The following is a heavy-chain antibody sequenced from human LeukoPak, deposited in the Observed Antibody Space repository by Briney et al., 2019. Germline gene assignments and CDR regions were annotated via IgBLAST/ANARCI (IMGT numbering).Heavy chain of an antibody. CDR3: TRDITLTRGGRSDY. J-gene: IGHJ4*02. Sequence: GGSLRLSCAASGFTFCSYWMYWVRQAPGKGLAWVSRINSDGKTTNYADCVKGRFTNYSDNAKNTLYLQMNSLRAEDTAVYYCTRDITLTRGGRSDYWGQGTLVTVSA. CDR1: GFTFCSYW. CDR2: INSDGKTT. V-gene: IGHV3-74*01. D-gene: IGHD3-10*01.